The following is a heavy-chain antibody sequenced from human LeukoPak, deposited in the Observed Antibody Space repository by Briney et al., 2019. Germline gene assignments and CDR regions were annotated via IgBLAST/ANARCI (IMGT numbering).Heavy chain of an antibody. Sequence: GGSLRLSCAASEFTFSNYAMHWVRQAPGKGLEWVAVISYDGSNKYYADSVKGRFTISRDNSKNTLYLQMNSLRAEDTAVYYCAKDSAYYDSSGYSPSGMDVWGQGTTVTVSS. CDR2: ISYDGSNK. CDR1: EFTFSNYA. CDR3: AKDSAYYDSSGYSPSGMDV. V-gene: IGHV3-30*04. J-gene: IGHJ6*02. D-gene: IGHD3-22*01.